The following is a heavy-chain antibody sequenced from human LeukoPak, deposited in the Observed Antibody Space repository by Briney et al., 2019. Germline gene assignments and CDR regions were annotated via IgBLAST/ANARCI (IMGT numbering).Heavy chain of an antibody. V-gene: IGHV3-23*01. D-gene: IGHD3-10*01. Sequence: GGSLRLSCAASGFTFSSYAMSWVRQAPGKGLEWVSAIRGSGGSTYYADSVKGRFTISRDNSKNTLYLQMNSLRAEDTAVYYCAKPFTMVRGVIISATRFDYWGQGTLVTVSS. CDR1: GFTFSSYA. CDR2: IRGSGGST. CDR3: AKPFTMVRGVIISATRFDY. J-gene: IGHJ4*02.